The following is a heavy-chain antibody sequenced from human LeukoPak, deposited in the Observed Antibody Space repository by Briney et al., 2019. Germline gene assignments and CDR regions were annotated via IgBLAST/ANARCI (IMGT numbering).Heavy chain of an antibody. V-gene: IGHV1-18*01. CDR3: ARADIRAIASIGWYGFDY. Sequence: ASVKLSSKASGYTFTGYGISWVRQAPGQGLEWMGWISGYNGNTNYAQKLQGRVPITTDTSTSTASMELTSLRSDDTAVYYCARADIRAIASIGWYGFDYWGQGTLVTVSS. CDR1: GYTFTGYG. CDR2: ISGYNGNT. D-gene: IGHD6-19*01. J-gene: IGHJ4*02.